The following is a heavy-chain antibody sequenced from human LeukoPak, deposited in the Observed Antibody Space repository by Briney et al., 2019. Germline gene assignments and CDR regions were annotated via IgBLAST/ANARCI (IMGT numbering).Heavy chain of an antibody. J-gene: IGHJ4*02. Sequence: GGSLRLSCAASRFSFSTYAMTWVRQAPGKGLEWVSAISGSGGSTNYADSVKGRFTISRDNSKSTLYLQMNSLRAEDTAVYYCAKGSYYYDSSAYHYYFDYWGQGTLVTVSS. V-gene: IGHV3-23*01. CDR2: ISGSGGST. D-gene: IGHD3-22*01. CDR3: AKGSYYYDSSAYHYYFDY. CDR1: RFSFSTYA.